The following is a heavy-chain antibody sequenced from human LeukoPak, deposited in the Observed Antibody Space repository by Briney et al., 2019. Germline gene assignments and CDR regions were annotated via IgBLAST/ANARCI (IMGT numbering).Heavy chain of an antibody. D-gene: IGHD3-3*01. Sequence: ASETLSLTCTVSGGSISSYYWSWIRQPPGKGLEWIGYIYYSGSTNYNPSLKSRVTISVDTSKNQFSLKLSSVTAADTAVYYCARVRGFWSGRALDYWGQGTLVTVSS. V-gene: IGHV4-59*01. J-gene: IGHJ4*02. CDR1: GGSISSYY. CDR2: IYYSGST. CDR3: ARVRGFWSGRALDY.